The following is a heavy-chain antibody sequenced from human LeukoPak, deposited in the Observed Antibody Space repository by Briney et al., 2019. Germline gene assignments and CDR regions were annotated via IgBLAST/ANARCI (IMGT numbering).Heavy chain of an antibody. J-gene: IGHJ4*02. CDR2: IIPIFGTA. CDR1: GGTFSSYA. D-gene: IGHD2-2*01. Sequence: ASVKVSCKASGGTFSSYAISWVRQAPGQGLEWMGGIIPIFGTANYAQKFQGRVTITADESTSTAYMELSSLRSEDTAVYYCARDRLGYCSSTSCYEHGYWGQGTLVTVSS. V-gene: IGHV1-69*13. CDR3: ARDRLGYCSSTSCYEHGY.